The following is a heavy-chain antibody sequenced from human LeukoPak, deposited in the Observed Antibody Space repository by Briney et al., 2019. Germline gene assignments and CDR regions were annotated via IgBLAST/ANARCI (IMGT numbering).Heavy chain of an antibody. J-gene: IGHJ5*02. CDR2: IYYSGST. CDR3: ARGSAVVAARFGFDP. D-gene: IGHD2-15*01. Sequence: SSETLSLTCTVPGGSISSGDYYWSWIRQPPGKGLEWIGYIYYSGSTYYNPSLKSRVTISVDTSKNQFSLKLSSVTAADTAVYYCARGSAVVAARFGFDPWGQGTLVTVSS. CDR1: GGSISSGDYY. V-gene: IGHV4-30-4*01.